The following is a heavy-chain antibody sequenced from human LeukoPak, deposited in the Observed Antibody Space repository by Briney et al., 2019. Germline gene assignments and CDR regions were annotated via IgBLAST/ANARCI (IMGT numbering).Heavy chain of an antibody. CDR3: ARNVEMIAVAGGRYFDL. Sequence: PGESLKISCKGSGYSFTSYWIGWVRQMPGKGLEWMGIIYPGDSDTRYSPSFQGQVTISADKSISTAYLQWSSLKASDTAMYYCARNVEMIAVAGGRYFDLWGRGTLVTVSS. V-gene: IGHV5-51*01. CDR2: IYPGDSDT. J-gene: IGHJ2*01. D-gene: IGHD6-19*01. CDR1: GYSFTSYW.